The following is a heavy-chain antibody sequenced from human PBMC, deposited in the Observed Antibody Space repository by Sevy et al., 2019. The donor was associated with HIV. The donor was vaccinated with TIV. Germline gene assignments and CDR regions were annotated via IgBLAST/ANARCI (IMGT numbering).Heavy chain of an antibody. CDR2: IYYSGRT. CDR1: GGSISNADCY. CDR3: ARMKFWNGYFDY. V-gene: IGHV4-30-4*01. D-gene: IGHD3-3*01. Sequence: SETLSLTCSVSGGSISNADCYWSWIRQPPGKGLEWIGYIYYSGRTYYNPSLKSRISISVGTSRNQFSLSLDSVTAADTAVYYCARMKFWNGYFDYWGQGTLVTVSS. J-gene: IGHJ4*02.